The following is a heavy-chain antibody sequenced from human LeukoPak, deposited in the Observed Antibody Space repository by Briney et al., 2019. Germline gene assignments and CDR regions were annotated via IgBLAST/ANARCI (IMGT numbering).Heavy chain of an antibody. D-gene: IGHD1-7*01. CDR2: INHSGST. CDR3: ASRGWNYVLHYFDY. CDR1: GGSFSGYY. J-gene: IGHJ4*02. Sequence: SETLSLTCAVYGGSFSGYYWSWIRQPPGKGLEWIGEINHSGSTNYNPSLKSRVTISVDTSKNQFSLKLSSVTAADTAVYYCASRGWNYVLHYFDYWGQGTLVTVSS. V-gene: IGHV4-34*01.